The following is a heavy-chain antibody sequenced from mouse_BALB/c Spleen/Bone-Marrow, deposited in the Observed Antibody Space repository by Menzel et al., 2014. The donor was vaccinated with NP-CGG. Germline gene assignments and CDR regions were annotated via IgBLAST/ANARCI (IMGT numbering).Heavy chain of an antibody. Sequence: EVMLVESGGGLVQPGGSMKFSCVATGVTFXNYWMNWVRQSPERGLEWVAEIRSKSNNYETHYAESVKGRFTISRDDSKSHVYLQMNNLRAEDTGIYYCMYGNPFAYWGQGTLVTVSA. CDR2: IRSKSNNYET. CDR3: MYGNPFAY. CDR1: GVTFXNYW. J-gene: IGHJ3*01. D-gene: IGHD2-10*02. V-gene: IGHV6-6*02.